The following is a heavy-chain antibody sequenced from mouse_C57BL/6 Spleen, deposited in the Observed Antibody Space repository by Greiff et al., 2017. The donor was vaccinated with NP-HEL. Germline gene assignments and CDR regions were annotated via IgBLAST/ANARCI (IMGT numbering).Heavy chain of an antibody. CDR1: GFTFSSYS. V-gene: IGHV5-9-1*02. CDR2: ISSGGDYI. CDR3: TSDPAVIWGYFDY. D-gene: IGHD3-3*01. Sequence: EVQRVESGEGLVKPGGSLKLSCAASGFTFSSYSMSWVRQTPEKSLEWVAYISSGGDYIYYTDTLKGRFTISRDNARNTQYLQMSSLKSEDTALYYCTSDPAVIWGYFDYWGQGTTLTVSS. J-gene: IGHJ2*01.